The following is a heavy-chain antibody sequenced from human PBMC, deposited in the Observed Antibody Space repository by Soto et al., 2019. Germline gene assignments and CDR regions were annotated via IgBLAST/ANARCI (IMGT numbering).Heavy chain of an antibody. CDR1: GFTFSSYA. D-gene: IGHD3-9*01. CDR3: ARDVRDFDWLFSYGMDV. CDR2: ISYDGSNK. V-gene: IGHV3-30-3*01. Sequence: GGSLRLSCAASGFTFSSYAMHWVRQAPGKGLEWVAVISYDGSNKYYADSVKGRFTISRDNSKNTLYLQMNSLRAEDTAVCYCARDVRDFDWLFSYGMDVWGQGTTVTVSS. J-gene: IGHJ6*02.